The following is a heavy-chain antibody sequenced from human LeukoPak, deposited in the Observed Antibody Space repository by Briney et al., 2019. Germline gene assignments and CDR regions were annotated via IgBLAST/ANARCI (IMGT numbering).Heavy chain of an antibody. CDR3: ARRSRGSWGVDY. J-gene: IGHJ4*02. D-gene: IGHD6-13*01. CDR2: INSDGRR. V-gene: IGHV3-74*01. Sequence: GGSLRLSCAASGFTFSSYWMHWVRQAPGKGLGWVSRINSDGRRSYADSVKGRFSISRDNAKNTLYLQMNSLRAEDTAVYYCARRSRGSWGVDYWGQGALVTVSS. CDR1: GFTFSSYW.